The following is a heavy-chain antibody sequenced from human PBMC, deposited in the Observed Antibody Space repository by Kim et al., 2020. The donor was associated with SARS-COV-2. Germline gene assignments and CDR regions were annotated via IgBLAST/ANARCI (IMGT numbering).Heavy chain of an antibody. CDR3: ARAPLIAARRDGWSWLHYYYYGMDV. Sequence: ASVKVSCKASGYTFTSYGISWVRQAPGQGLEWMGWISAYNGNTNYAQKLQGRVTMTTDTSTSTAYMELRSLRSDDTAVYYCARAPLIAARRDGWSWLHYYYYGMDVWGQGTTVTVSS. CDR2: ISAYNGNT. V-gene: IGHV1-18*01. J-gene: IGHJ6*02. D-gene: IGHD6-6*01. CDR1: GYTFTSYG.